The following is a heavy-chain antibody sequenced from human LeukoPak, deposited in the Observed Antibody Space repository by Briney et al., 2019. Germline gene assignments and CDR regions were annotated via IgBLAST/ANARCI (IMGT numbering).Heavy chain of an antibody. D-gene: IGHD2-2*01. CDR3: ASTERCSTTCPLDY. V-gene: IGHV4-34*01. J-gene: IGHJ4*02. CDR1: GGSFRGYY. CDR2: INHSGST. Sequence: SETLSLTCAVYGGSFRGYYWSWIRQPPGKGLEWIGEINHSGSTNYNPSLKSRVTISLDTSMRKFSLKLNSVTAADTAVYYCASTERCSTTCPLDYWGQGTLVTVSS.